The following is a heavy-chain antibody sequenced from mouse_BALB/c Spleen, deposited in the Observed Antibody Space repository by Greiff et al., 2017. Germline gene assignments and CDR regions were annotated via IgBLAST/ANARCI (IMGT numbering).Heavy chain of an antibody. CDR1: GFAFSSYD. J-gene: IGHJ3*01. CDR2: ISSGGGST. V-gene: IGHV5-12-1*01. Sequence: EVKLMESGGGLVKPGGSLKLSCAASGFAFSSYDMSWVRQTPEKRLEWVAYISSGGGSTYYPDTVKGRFTISRDNARNILYLQMSSLRSEDTAMYYCAREEIYDGSWFAYWGQGTLVTVSA. D-gene: IGHD2-3*01. CDR3: AREEIYDGSWFAY.